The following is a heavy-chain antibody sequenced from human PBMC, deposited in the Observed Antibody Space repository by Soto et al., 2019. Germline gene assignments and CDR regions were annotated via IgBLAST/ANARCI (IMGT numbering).Heavy chain of an antibody. D-gene: IGHD2-15*01. Sequence: ASGKVSWKAWGYALTCYGISGVPQAPGQGLEWMGWISAYNGNTNYAQKLQGRVTMTTDTSTSTAYMELRSLRSDDTAVYYCARAPCSGGSCYEDYWG. CDR1: GYALTCYG. J-gene: IGHJ4*01. CDR2: ISAYNGNT. CDR3: ARAPCSGGSCYEDY. V-gene: IGHV1-18*01.